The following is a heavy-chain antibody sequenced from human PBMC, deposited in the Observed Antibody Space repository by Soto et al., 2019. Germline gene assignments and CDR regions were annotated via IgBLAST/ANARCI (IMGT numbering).Heavy chain of an antibody. CDR2: IIPISGTA. D-gene: IGHD3-3*01. J-gene: IGHJ4*02. V-gene: IGHV1-69*13. CDR1: GGTLSSYA. CDR3: ARVEDFWSGYADY. Sequence: SVKVSCKASGGTLSSYAISWVRQAPGQGREWMGGIIPISGTANYAQKFQGRVTITAGESTSTAYMELSSLRSEDTAVYYCARVEDFWSGYADYWGQGTLVTVSS.